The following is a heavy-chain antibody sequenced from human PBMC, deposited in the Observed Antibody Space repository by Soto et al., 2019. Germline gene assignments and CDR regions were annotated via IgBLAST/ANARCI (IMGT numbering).Heavy chain of an antibody. J-gene: IGHJ5*02. Sequence: SETLSRTCTVSGGSISSGDYYWSWIRQPPGKGLEWIGYIHYSGSTYYNTSLKSRITISVEKSRNQFSLKLSSVTAADTAVYYCATLLRFFGPWGQGILVTVPS. D-gene: IGHD3-3*01. CDR3: ATLLRFFGP. CDR2: IHYSGST. V-gene: IGHV4-30-4*01. CDR1: GGSISSGDYY.